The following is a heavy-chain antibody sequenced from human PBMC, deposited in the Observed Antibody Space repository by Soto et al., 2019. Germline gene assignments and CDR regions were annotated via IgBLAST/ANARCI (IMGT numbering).Heavy chain of an antibody. D-gene: IGHD6-19*01. CDR3: ARDRSADRFVQYFQH. Sequence: GGSLRLSCAASGFIFTNYSMVWVRLAPGKGLEWVASISSGSDSIFYADSVKGRFTVSRDNAKNSLFLQMNNLRAEDTAVYFCARDRSADRFVQYFQHRGQGTQVTVSS. CDR2: ISSGSDSI. V-gene: IGHV3-21*01. CDR1: GFIFTNYS. J-gene: IGHJ1*01.